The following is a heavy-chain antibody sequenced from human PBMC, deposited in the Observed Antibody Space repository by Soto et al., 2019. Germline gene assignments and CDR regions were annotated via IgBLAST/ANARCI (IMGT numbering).Heavy chain of an antibody. Sequence: QVHLVQSGAEVKKPGASVKVSCKASGYTFTGNYIHWVRQAPGQGLEWMGWVNPDNGGTTSAQKFQGRVTMTRYTSVTTAYMELTRLTSDDTAVYYCARDPRPPSGWLGFWEYGMDVWGQGTTVTVSS. J-gene: IGHJ6*02. CDR1: GYTFTGNY. V-gene: IGHV1-2*02. D-gene: IGHD3-3*01. CDR2: VNPDNGGT. CDR3: ARDPRPPSGWLGFWEYGMDV.